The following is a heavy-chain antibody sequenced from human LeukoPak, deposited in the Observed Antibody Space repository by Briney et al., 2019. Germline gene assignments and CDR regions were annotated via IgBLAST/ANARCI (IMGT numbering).Heavy chain of an antibody. CDR2: ISAYNGNT. Sequence: ASVKVSCKASGYTFTSYGITWVRQAPGQGLEWMGWISAYNGNTNYAQNLQGRVTMTTDTSTSTAYMELRSLRSDDTAVYYCARAVSYCSSTSCPFDYWGQGTLVTVSS. J-gene: IGHJ4*02. D-gene: IGHD2-2*01. CDR1: GYTFTSYG. V-gene: IGHV1-18*01. CDR3: ARAVSYCSSTSCPFDY.